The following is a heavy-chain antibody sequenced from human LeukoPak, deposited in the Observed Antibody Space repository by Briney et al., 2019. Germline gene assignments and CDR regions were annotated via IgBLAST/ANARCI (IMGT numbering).Heavy chain of an antibody. D-gene: IGHD3-16*01. J-gene: IGHJ4*02. CDR2: IKSKTDGGTT. CDR1: GFTISNAW. V-gene: IGHV3-15*01. CDR3: TTDFYDYVWGSYRRDY. Sequence: GGSLRLSCAASGFTISNAWMSWVRQAPGKGLEWVGRIKSKTDGGTTDYAAPVKGRFTISRDDSKNTLYLQMNSLKTEDTAVYYCTTDFYDYVWGSYRRDYWGQGTLVTVSS.